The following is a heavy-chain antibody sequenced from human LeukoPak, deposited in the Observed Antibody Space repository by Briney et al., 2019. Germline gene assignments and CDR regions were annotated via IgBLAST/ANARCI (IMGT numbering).Heavy chain of an antibody. CDR3: ARNAGLIAAAATGWFDP. CDR2: ISAYNGNT. CDR1: GYTFTSYG. Sequence: ASVKVSCKASGYTFTSYGISWVRQAPGQGLEWMGWISAYNGNTNYAQKLQGRVTMTTDTSTSTAYMELRSLRSDDTAVYYCARNAGLIAAAATGWFDPWGQGTLVTVSS. V-gene: IGHV1-18*01. D-gene: IGHD6-13*01. J-gene: IGHJ5*02.